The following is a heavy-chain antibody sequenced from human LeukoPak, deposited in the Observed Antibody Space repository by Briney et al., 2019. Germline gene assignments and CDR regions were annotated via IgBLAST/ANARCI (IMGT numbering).Heavy chain of an antibody. D-gene: IGHD3-22*01. CDR3: ARQGGRYYDSAPFDY. CDR1: GYSFTSYW. CDR2: IYPGDFDT. J-gene: IGHJ4*02. Sequence: GESLKISCKGSGYSFTSYWIGWVRQMPGKGLEWMGIIYPGDFDTRYSPSFRGQVTISADKSISTAYLQWSSLQASDTAMYYCARQGGRYYDSAPFDYWGQGTLVTVSS. V-gene: IGHV5-51*01.